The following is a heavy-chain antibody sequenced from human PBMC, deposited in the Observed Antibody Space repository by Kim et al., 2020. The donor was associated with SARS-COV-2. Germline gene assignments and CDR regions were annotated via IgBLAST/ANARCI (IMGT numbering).Heavy chain of an antibody. CDR3: VREETGDCRFDI. Sequence: GGSLRLSCVPSGFTFRNYKMQWVRHGPGRGPEWISYSSSSGSEILYADSVRGRFTMSRDNAKNSLYLQMNSLRVEDTAMYYCVREETGDCRFDIWCQGT. CDR2: SSSSGSEI. CDR1: GFTFRNYK. J-gene: IGHJ3*02. D-gene: IGHD7-27*01. V-gene: IGHV3-48*03.